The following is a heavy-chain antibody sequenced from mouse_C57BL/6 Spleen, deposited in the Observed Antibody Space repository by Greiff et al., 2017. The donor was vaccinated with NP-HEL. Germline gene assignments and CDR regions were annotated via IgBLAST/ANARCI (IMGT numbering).Heavy chain of an antibody. J-gene: IGHJ2*01. Sequence: QVQLQQSGAELVKPGASVKLSCKASGYTFTEYTIHWVKQRSGQGLEWIVWFYPGSGSIKYNEKFKDQATLTADTSSSTFYLELRRLTSEDSAVYFCARHEVYGSGYGYFDYWGQGTTLTVSS. D-gene: IGHD1-1*01. CDR3: ARHEVYGSGYGYFDY. CDR2: FYPGSGSI. CDR1: GYTFTEYT. V-gene: IGHV1-62-2*01.